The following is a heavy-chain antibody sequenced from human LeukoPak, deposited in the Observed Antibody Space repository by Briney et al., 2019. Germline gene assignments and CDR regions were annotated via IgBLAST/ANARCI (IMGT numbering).Heavy chain of an antibody. CDR2: INQDGSEK. CDR1: RFTFSNYW. Sequence: GGSLRLSCAAYRFTFSNYWMNWFRQAPGKGLEWVANINQDGSEKNYVDSVKGRFTISRDNAKNSLYLQMNSLRAEDTAVYYCARVTGEGFDYWGQGTLVTVST. D-gene: IGHD1-14*01. V-gene: IGHV3-7*01. J-gene: IGHJ4*02. CDR3: ARVTGEGFDY.